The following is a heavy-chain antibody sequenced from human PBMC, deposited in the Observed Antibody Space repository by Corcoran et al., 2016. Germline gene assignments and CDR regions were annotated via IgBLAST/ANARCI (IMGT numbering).Heavy chain of an antibody. CDR3: AREYYYGSGNPLRPYYYGMDV. CDR1: GYTFTSYY. V-gene: IGHV1-46*01. J-gene: IGHJ6*02. Sequence: QVQLVQSGAEVKKPGVSVKVSCKASGYTFTSYYMHWVRQAPGQGLEWMGIINPSGGSTSYAQKFQGRVTMTRDTSTSTVYMELSSLRSEDTAVYYCAREYYYGSGNPLRPYYYGMDVWGQGTTVTVSS. CDR2: INPSGGST. D-gene: IGHD3-10*01.